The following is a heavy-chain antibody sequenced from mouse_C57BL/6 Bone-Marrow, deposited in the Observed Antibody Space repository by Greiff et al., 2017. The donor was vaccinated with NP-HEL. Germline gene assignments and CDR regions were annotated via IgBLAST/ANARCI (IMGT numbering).Heavy chain of an antibody. CDR2: IYPGSGST. V-gene: IGHV1-55*01. Sequence: QVQLQQPGAELVKPGASVKMSCKASGYTFTSYWITWVKQRPGQGLEWIGDIYPGSGSTNYNEKFKSKATLTVDTSSSTTYMQLSSLTSEDSAVYYCARSDYSNYRFAYWGQGTLVTVSA. CDR3: ARSDYSNYRFAY. D-gene: IGHD2-5*01. J-gene: IGHJ3*01. CDR1: GYTFTSYW.